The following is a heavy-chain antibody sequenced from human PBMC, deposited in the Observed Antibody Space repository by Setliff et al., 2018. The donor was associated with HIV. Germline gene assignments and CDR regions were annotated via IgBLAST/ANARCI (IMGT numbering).Heavy chain of an antibody. V-gene: IGHV4-4*02. Sequence: PSETLSLTCAVSSGSISSSNWWSWVRQPPGKELEWIGEIYHSGSTNYNPSLKSRVTISLDRFKNQFSLKLTSVTAADTAVYYCARRPLFGVVIASVAKMEFDYWGQGTLVTVSS. D-gene: IGHD3-3*01. J-gene: IGHJ4*02. CDR2: IYHSGST. CDR1: SGSISSSNW. CDR3: ARRPLFGVVIASVAKMEFDY.